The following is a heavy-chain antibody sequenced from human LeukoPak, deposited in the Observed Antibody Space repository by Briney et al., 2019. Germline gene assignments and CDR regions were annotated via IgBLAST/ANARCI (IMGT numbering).Heavy chain of an antibody. J-gene: IGHJ6*02. CDR2: ISSSSSYI. Sequence: GGSLRLSCAASGFTFSSYSMNWVRQAPGKGLEWVSSISSSSSYIYYADSVKGRFTISRDNAKNSPYLQMNSLRAEDTAVYYCARDLGYCSSTSCQDGMDVWGQGTTVTVSS. D-gene: IGHD2-2*01. CDR3: ARDLGYCSSTSCQDGMDV. V-gene: IGHV3-21*01. CDR1: GFTFSSYS.